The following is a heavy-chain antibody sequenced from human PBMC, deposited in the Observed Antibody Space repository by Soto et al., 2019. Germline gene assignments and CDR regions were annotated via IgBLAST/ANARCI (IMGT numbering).Heavy chain of an antibody. CDR3: ARESEDLTSNFDY. CDR2: ISSTTNYI. Sequence: GGSLRLSCAASGFTFSSYWMSWVRRAPGKGLEWVSSISSTTNYIYYADSMKGRFTVSRDNAKNSVYLDMNSLSAEDTAVYYCARESEDLTSNFDYWGQGTLVTVSS. CDR1: GFTFSSYW. J-gene: IGHJ4*02. V-gene: IGHV3-21*01.